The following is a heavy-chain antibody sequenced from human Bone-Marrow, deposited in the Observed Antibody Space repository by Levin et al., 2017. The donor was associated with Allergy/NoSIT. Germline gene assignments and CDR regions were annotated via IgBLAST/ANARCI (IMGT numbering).Heavy chain of an antibody. CDR2: VNPSDGST. Sequence: ASVKVSCKASGYSFTAYYIHWVRQAPGQGLEWLGLVNPSDGSTYYAQIFQGRGTMTRDTSTNTGYMQLTTLRPDDTAVYYCARGESLYGLDVWGQGTTVAVSS. CDR3: ARGESLYGLDV. D-gene: IGHD2/OR15-2a*01. V-gene: IGHV1-46*01. CDR1: GYSFTAYY. J-gene: IGHJ6*02.